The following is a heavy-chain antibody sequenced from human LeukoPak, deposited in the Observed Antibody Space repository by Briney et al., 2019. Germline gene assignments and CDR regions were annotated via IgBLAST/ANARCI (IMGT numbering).Heavy chain of an antibody. Sequence: GGSLTLSCVASGFTFSEYYMNWVRQAPGKGLEWLSFISHSGSTKYYSDSVKGRFTISRDNARNSLDLQMNSLRAEDTAVYFCVRGFTSMFTYYYYMDVWGKGTTVTVSS. D-gene: IGHD5-18*01. V-gene: IGHV3-11*04. CDR1: GFTFSEYY. CDR2: ISHSGSTK. J-gene: IGHJ6*03. CDR3: VRGFTSMFTYYYYMDV.